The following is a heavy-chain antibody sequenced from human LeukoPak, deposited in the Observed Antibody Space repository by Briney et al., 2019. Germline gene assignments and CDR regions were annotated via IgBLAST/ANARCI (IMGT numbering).Heavy chain of an antibody. CDR1: GGSFSGYY. Sequence: SETLSLTCAVYGGSFSGYYWSWIRQPPGKGLEWIGELNHSGSTNYNPSLKSRVTISVDTSKNHFSLKLSSVTAADTAVYYCARGANRLYCSSTSSIPRRCGAFDIWGQGTMVTVSS. CDR2: LNHSGST. CDR3: ARGANRLYCSSTSSIPRRCGAFDI. J-gene: IGHJ3*02. D-gene: IGHD2-2*01. V-gene: IGHV4-34*01.